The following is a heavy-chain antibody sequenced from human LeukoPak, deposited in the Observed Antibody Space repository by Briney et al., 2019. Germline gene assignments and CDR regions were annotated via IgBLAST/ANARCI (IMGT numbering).Heavy chain of an antibody. D-gene: IGHD2-15*01. Sequence: SVKVSCKASGGTFSSYAISWVRQAPGQGLEWMGGIIPIFGTANYAQKFQGRVTITADESTSTAYMELSSLRSEDTAVYYCARVLVVVAATSPSYYYYGMDVWGQGTTVTVSS. CDR3: ARVLVVVAATSPSYYYYGMDV. J-gene: IGHJ6*02. CDR1: GGTFSSYA. V-gene: IGHV1-69*13. CDR2: IIPIFGTA.